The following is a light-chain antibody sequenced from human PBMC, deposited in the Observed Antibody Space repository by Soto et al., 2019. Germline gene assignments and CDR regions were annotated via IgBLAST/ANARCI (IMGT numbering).Light chain of an antibody. V-gene: IGKV3-11*01. CDR1: QSVSSY. CDR3: QRRTNRPGIT. CDR2: DAS. Sequence: EIVLTQSPATLSLSPGERATLSCRASQSVSSYLAWYQQKPGQAPRLLIYDASNRATGIPARFSGSGSGTDFTLTISSLEPEDFSVYYCQRRTNRPGITFGQGTRPEIK. J-gene: IGKJ5*01.